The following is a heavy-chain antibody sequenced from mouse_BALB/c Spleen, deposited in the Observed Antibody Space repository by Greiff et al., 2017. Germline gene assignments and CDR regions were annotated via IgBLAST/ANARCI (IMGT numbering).Heavy chain of an antibody. J-gene: IGHJ2*01. CDR3: GRTGGGGGYDYYFDY. Sequence: EVQLQQSGPELVKPGASVKMSCKASGYTFTSYVMHWVKQKPGQGLEWIGYINPYNDGTKYNEKFKGKATLTSDKSSSTAYMELSSLTSEDSAVYYCGRTGGGGGYDYYFDYWGQGTTLTVSS. V-gene: IGHV1-14*01. CDR1: GYTFTSYV. CDR2: INPYNDGT. D-gene: IGHD3-1*01.